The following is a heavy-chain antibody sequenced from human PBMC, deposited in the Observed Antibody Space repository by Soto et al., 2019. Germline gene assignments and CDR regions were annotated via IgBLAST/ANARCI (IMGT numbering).Heavy chain of an antibody. CDR2: IIPIFGTA. D-gene: IGHD4-17*01. CDR3: ARGGPLNGHKYGDYGLSHY. Sequence: QVQLVQSGAEVQKPGSSVKVSCKASGGTFSSYAISWVRQAPGQGLEWMGGIIPIFGTANYAQKCQGRVTITPDESTSTAYMELSSLRAEDTAVYYCARGGPLNGHKYGDYGLSHYLGQGTLGTVSS. CDR1: GGTFSSYA. V-gene: IGHV1-69*01. J-gene: IGHJ4*02.